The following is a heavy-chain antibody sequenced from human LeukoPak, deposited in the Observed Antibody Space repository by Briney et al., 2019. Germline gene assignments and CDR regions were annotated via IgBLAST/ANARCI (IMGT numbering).Heavy chain of an antibody. CDR3: ARSEYLDAFDI. CDR1: GGSFSGYY. V-gene: IGHV4-34*01. J-gene: IGHJ3*02. D-gene: IGHD6-6*01. Sequence: SETLSLTCAVYGGSFSGYYWSWIRQPPGKGLEWIGEINHSGSTNYNPSLKSRVTISVDTSKNQFSLKLSSVTAADTAVYYCARSEYLDAFDIWGQGTMVTVSS. CDR2: INHSGST.